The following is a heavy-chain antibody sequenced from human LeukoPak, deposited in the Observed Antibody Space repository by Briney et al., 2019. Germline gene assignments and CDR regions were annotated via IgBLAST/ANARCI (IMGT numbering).Heavy chain of an antibody. V-gene: IGHV4-61*08. J-gene: IGHJ4*02. CDR1: GASISGSGYY. CDR2: IYNSGST. CDR3: ARVRGSGWLSDY. D-gene: IGHD6-19*01. Sequence: PSETLSLTCTVSGASISGSGYYWSWIRQPPGKGLEWIGYIYNSGSTNYNPSLKSRVTISVDTSKNQFSLKLSSVTAADTAVYYCARVRGSGWLSDYWGQGTLVTVSS.